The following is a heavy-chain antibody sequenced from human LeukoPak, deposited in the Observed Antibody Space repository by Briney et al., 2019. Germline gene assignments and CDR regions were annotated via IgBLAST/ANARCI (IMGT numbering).Heavy chain of an antibody. CDR3: ARDGSGFSPYWYFDL. CDR1: GFVFTGYY. Sequence: RASVKVSCKASGFVFTGYYMHWVRQAPGQGLEWVGWTNPGTGTTKYSQRFQGRVTMSRDTSSTTAYMELNRLTSDDTAVYYCARDGSGFSPYWYFDLWGRGTLVTVSS. V-gene: IGHV1-2*02. J-gene: IGHJ2*01. D-gene: IGHD3-3*01. CDR2: TNPGTGTT.